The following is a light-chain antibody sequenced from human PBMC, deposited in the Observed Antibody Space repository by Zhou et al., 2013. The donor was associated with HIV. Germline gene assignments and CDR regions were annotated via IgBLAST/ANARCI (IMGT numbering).Light chain of an antibody. Sequence: DIQMTQSPSSLSASVGDRVTITCQASQDISNYLHWYQQKPGKAPKLLIYDASNLETGVPSRFSGSASGTEFTLTISSLQPDDFATYYCQQYSGSPWTFGQGTKVEIK. J-gene: IGKJ1*01. CDR1: QDISNY. V-gene: IGKV1-33*01. CDR2: DAS. CDR3: QQYSGSPWT.